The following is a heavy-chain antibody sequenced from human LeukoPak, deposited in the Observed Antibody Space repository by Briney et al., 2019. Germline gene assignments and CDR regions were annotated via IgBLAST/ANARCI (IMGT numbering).Heavy chain of an antibody. CDR3: ARDGGSPNGLDY. Sequence: GGSLRLSCAACGFTFSTYSMNWLRQAPGKGLEWVSYITGSSSTIFYTDSVRGRFTISRDNAKNSLYLQMSSQRAEVTAVDYCARDGGSPNGLDYWSRGTLITVSS. V-gene: IGHV3-48*01. J-gene: IGHJ4*02. CDR2: ITGSSSTI. CDR1: GFTFSTYS. D-gene: IGHD2-15*01.